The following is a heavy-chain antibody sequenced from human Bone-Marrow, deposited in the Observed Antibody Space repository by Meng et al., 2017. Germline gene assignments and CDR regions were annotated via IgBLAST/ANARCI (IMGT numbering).Heavy chain of an antibody. CDR2: IIPILGIA. D-gene: IGHD4-11*01. J-gene: IGHJ6*02. CDR1: GGTFSSYT. CDR3: ARGLPNYYYYGMDV. Sequence: SVKVSCKASGGTFSSYTISWVRQAPGQGLEWMGRIIPILGIANYAQKFQGRVTITADKSTSTACMELSSLRSEDTAVYYCARGLPNYYYYGMDVWGQGTTVTVSS. V-gene: IGHV1-69*02.